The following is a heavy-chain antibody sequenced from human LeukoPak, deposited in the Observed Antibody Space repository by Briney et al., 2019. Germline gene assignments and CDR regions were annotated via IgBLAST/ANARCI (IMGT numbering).Heavy chain of an antibody. CDR2: IYYSGST. V-gene: IGHV4-39*01. Sequence: SETLSLTCTVSGGSISSSSYYWGWIRQPPGKGLEWIGSIYYSGSTYYNPSLKSRVTISVDTSKNQFSLKLSSVTAADTAVYYCARSSGSYFIYYYGMDVWGQGTTVTVSS. D-gene: IGHD1-26*01. CDR1: GGSISSSSYY. J-gene: IGHJ6*02. CDR3: ARSSGSYFIYYYGMDV.